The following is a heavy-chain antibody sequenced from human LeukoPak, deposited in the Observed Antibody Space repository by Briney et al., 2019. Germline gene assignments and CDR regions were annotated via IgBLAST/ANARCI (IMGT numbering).Heavy chain of an antibody. V-gene: IGHV4-59*01. D-gene: IGHD6-13*01. J-gene: IGHJ5*02. CDR2: IYYSGST. CDR1: GGSISSYY. Sequence: SETLSLTCTVSGGSISSYYWSWIRQPPGKGLEWIGYIYYSGSTNYNPSLKSRVTISVDTSKNQFSLKLSSVTAADTAVYYCARDHSGSWYFWFDPWGQGTLVTVSS. CDR3: ARDHSGSWYFWFDP.